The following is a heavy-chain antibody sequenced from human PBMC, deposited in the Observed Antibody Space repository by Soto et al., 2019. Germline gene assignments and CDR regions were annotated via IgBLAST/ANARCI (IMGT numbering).Heavy chain of an antibody. V-gene: IGHV3-30*18. CDR3: AKEVWSGPMDV. Sequence: QVQLVESGGGVVQPGRSLRLSCAASGFTFSSYGMHWVRQAPGKGLEWVAVISYDGSNKYYADSVKGRFTISRDNSKNTLYLQMNSLIAEDTAVYYCAKEVWSGPMDVGGKGTTVTVSS. J-gene: IGHJ6*04. CDR1: GFTFSSYG. D-gene: IGHD3-3*01. CDR2: ISYDGSNK.